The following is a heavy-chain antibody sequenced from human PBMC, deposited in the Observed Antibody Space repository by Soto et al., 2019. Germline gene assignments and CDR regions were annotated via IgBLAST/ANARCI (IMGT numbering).Heavy chain of an antibody. D-gene: IGHD6-19*01. V-gene: IGHV1-2*02. J-gene: IGHJ4*02. CDR2: INPNRGGT. Sequence: QVQLVQSGTEVKKPGASVKVSCKASGYTFTGYNIHWVRQAPGQGLEWRGWINPNRGGTDFTQRFQGMVTMTRDTSISTADMELSRLRSDDTAIYYCARVRVGSGLYKSPDYWGQGTLVTVSS. CDR1: GYTFTGYN. CDR3: ARVRVGSGLYKSPDY.